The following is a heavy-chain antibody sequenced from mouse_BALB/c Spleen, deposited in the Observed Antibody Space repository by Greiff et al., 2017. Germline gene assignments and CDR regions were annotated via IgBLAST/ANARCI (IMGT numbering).Heavy chain of an antibody. Sequence: EVKLQESGGGLVQPGGSLRLSCATSGFTFTDYYMSWVRQPPGKALEWLGFIRNKANGYTTEYSASVKGRFTISRDNSQSILYLQMNTLRAEDSATYYCARDDYGNYYFDYWGQGTTLTVSS. D-gene: IGHD2-1*01. CDR1: GFTFTDYY. V-gene: IGHV7-3*02. J-gene: IGHJ2*01. CDR2: IRNKANGYTT. CDR3: ARDDYGNYYFDY.